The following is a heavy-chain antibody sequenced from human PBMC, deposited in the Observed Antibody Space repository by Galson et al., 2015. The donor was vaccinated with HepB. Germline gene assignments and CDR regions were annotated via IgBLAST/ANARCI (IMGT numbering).Heavy chain of an antibody. V-gene: IGHV1-8*01. CDR1: GYTFTSYD. CDR3: ARGRGVVPAASVRQAYYYYYMDV. D-gene: IGHD2-2*01. Sequence: SVKVSCKASGYTFTSYDINWVRQATGQGLEWMGWMNPNSGNTGYAQKFQGRVTMTRNTSISTAYMELSSLRSEDTAVYYCARGRGVVPAASVRQAYYYYYMDVWVKGTTVTVSS. J-gene: IGHJ6*03. CDR2: MNPNSGNT.